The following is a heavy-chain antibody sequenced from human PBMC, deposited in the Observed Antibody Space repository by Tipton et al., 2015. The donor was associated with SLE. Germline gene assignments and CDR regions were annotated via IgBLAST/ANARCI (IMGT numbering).Heavy chain of an antibody. J-gene: IGHJ1*01. CDR3: ATNGHGETYEFFTEYLRH. Sequence: TLSLTCAVSGYSISSAYCWGWIRQPPGKGLGWVGSISHTGGTFYNPSLQSRVTISVDTSKNQFSLKLNSVTAADTAVYYCATNGHGETYEFFTEYLRHWGQGTLVTVSS. CDR2: ISHTGGT. CDR1: GYSISSAYC. D-gene: IGHD5-12*01. V-gene: IGHV4-38-2*01.